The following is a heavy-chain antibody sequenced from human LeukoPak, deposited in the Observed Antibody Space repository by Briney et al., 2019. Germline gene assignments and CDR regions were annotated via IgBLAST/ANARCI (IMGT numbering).Heavy chain of an antibody. CDR1: GFRFSDYY. D-gene: IGHD3-3*01. J-gene: IGHJ4*02. CDR3: ARGKSEFDY. Sequence: GGSLRLSCAASGFRFSDYYMTWIRQAPGKGLEWVSYISTGGGTIYYADSVKGRFTVSRDNAENSLYLEMNSLRADDTAVYYCARGKSEFDYWGQGTLVTVSS. CDR2: ISTGGGTI. V-gene: IGHV3-11*01.